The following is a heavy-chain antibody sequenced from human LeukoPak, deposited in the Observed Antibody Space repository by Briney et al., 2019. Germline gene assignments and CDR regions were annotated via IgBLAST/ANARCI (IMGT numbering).Heavy chain of an antibody. J-gene: IGHJ6*03. D-gene: IGHD4-11*01. V-gene: IGHV3-23*01. CDR1: GFAFNNYA. Sequence: GGSLRLSCAASGFAFNNYAMTWVRQAPGKGLEWVSNINDNGGQRHYADSVKGRFTISRDNSKNTLFLQMDSLRAEDTAVYYCAKDRLPDYYYYYYMDVWGKGATVTVSS. CDR3: AKDRLPDYYYYYYMDV. CDR2: INDNGGQR.